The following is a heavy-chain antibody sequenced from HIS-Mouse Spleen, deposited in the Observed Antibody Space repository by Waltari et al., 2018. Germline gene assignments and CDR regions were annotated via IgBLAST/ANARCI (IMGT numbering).Heavy chain of an antibody. Sequence: QLQLQESGPGLVKPSETLSLTCPVPGGPISSSSYYLGWIRQPPGKGLEWIGSIYYSGSTYYNPSLKSRVTISVDTSKNQFSLKLSSVTAADTAVYYCAREIPYSSSWYDWYFDLWGRGTLVTVSS. J-gene: IGHJ2*01. CDR2: IYYSGST. CDR3: AREIPYSSSWYDWYFDL. V-gene: IGHV4-39*07. CDR1: GGPISSSSYY. D-gene: IGHD6-13*01.